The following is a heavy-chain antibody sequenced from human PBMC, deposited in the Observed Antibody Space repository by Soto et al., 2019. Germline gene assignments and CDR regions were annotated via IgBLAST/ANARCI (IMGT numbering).Heavy chain of an antibody. CDR3: ARDPRPIRIVVVPAAMGSYYYYGMDV. D-gene: IGHD2-2*01. CDR1: GGTFSSYA. J-gene: IGHJ6*02. CDR2: IIPIFGTA. V-gene: IGHV1-69*13. Sequence: ASVKVSCKASGGTFSSYAISWVRQAPGQGLEWMGGIIPIFGTANYAQKFQGRVTITADESTSTAYMELSSLRSEDTAVYYCARDPRPIRIVVVPAAMGSYYYYGMDVWGQGTTVTVSS.